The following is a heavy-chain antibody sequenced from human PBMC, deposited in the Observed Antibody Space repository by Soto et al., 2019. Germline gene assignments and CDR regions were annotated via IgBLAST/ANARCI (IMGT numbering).Heavy chain of an antibody. J-gene: IGHJ6*02. CDR2: ISAYNGDT. CDR3: ATTIGNSYYDYGMDV. CDR1: GYTLTSYG. Sequence: QVQLVQSGAEVTKPGASVKVSCKASGYTLTSYGISWVRQAPGQGLEWMGWISAYNGDTNYAQSLQGRVTMTTDTSTATAYMELRSRRSDDTGVYYCATTIGNSYYDYGMDVWGQGTAVTVS. V-gene: IGHV1-18*01. D-gene: IGHD5-12*01.